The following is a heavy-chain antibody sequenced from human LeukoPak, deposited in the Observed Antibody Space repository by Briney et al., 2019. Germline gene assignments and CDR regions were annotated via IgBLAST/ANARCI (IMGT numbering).Heavy chain of an antibody. D-gene: IGHD1-20*01. CDR1: GFTFSSYA. Sequence: PGGSLRLSCAASGFTFSSYAMHWVRQAPGKGLEWVAVISYDGSNKYYADSVKGRFTISRDNSKNTLYLQMNSLRAEDTAVYYCARDVNYYFDYWGQGTLVTVSS. CDR2: ISYDGSNK. J-gene: IGHJ4*02. CDR3: ARDVNYYFDY. V-gene: IGHV3-30-3*01.